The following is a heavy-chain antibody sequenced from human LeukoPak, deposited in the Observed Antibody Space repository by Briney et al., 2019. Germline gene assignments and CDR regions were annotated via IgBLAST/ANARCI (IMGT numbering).Heavy chain of an antibody. CDR2: ISYSRST. CDR3: ARGQVGATTLFDY. V-gene: IGHV4-61*08. D-gene: IGHD1-26*01. J-gene: IGHJ4*02. CDR1: GGSISSGGYY. Sequence: SETLSLTCTVSGGSISSGGYYCNWIRQPPGKGLEWIGYISYSRSTNYNPSLKSRVTISVDTPKNQFALRLSSVTAADTAVYYCARGQVGATTLFDYWGQGILVTVSS.